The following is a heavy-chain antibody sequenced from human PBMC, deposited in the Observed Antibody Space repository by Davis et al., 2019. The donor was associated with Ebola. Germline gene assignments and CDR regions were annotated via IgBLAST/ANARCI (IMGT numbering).Heavy chain of an antibody. V-gene: IGHV4-39*01. Sequence: SETLSLTCTVSGGSISSSSYYWGWIRQPPGKGLEWIGSIYYSGTTYSNPSLKSRVTISVDTSKNQFSLKLSSVTAADTAVYYCARHYKTWAAAGPFDYWGQGTLVTVSS. CDR3: ARHYKTWAAAGPFDY. D-gene: IGHD6-13*01. CDR1: GGSISSSSYY. CDR2: IYYSGTT. J-gene: IGHJ4*02.